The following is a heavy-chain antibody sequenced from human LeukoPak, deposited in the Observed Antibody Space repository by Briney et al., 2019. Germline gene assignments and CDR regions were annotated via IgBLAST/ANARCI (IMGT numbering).Heavy chain of an antibody. V-gene: IGHV4-39*01. Sequence: SETLSLTCTVSGGSISSSNYYWGWIRQPPGKGLEWIGSIYYSGSTYYNPPLKSQVTISVDTSKRQFSLKLNSVTTADTAVYYCARHSSMTTVVFDNWGQGTLVTVSS. CDR3: ARHSSMTTVVFDN. J-gene: IGHJ4*02. CDR1: GGSISSSNYY. D-gene: IGHD4-23*01. CDR2: IYYSGST.